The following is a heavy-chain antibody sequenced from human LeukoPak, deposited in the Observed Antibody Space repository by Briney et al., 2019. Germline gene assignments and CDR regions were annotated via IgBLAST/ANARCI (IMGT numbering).Heavy chain of an antibody. J-gene: IGHJ4*02. Sequence: PSETLSLTCTVSGGSISSSYWGGFGRPPGRGWGWLGFIFYSGSTNYNPSLKSRVTISVDTSKNQFSLKLSSVTAADTAVYYCARGGRYCSGGSCYSIVDYWGQGTLVTVSS. CDR3: ARGGRYCSGGSCYSIVDY. D-gene: IGHD2-15*01. CDR2: IFYSGST. V-gene: IGHV4-59*01. CDR1: GGSISSSY.